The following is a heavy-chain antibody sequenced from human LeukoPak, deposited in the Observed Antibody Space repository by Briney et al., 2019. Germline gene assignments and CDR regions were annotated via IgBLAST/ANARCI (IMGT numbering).Heavy chain of an antibody. J-gene: IGHJ4*02. CDR2: ISYDGSNK. Sequence: PGGSLRLSCAASGFTFSSYAMHWVRQAPGKGLEWVAVISYDGSNKYYADSVKGRFTISRDNSKNTLYLQMNSLRAEDTAVYYCARDKGTYYYAFDYWGQGTLVTVSS. D-gene: IGHD3-22*01. CDR1: GFTFSSYA. V-gene: IGHV3-30*14. CDR3: ARDKGTYYYAFDY.